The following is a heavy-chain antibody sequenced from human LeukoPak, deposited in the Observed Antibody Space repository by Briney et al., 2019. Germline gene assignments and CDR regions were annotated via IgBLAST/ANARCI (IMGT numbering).Heavy chain of an antibody. Sequence: ASVKVSCKASGYTFTGSYMHWVRQAPGQGLDWMGWINPNTGGTNYAQNFQGRVTMTRDTSISTAYMELSRLRSDDTAVYYCASHSGYPDGWFDPWGQGTLVTVSS. CDR2: INPNTGGT. CDR3: ASHSGYPDGWFDP. CDR1: GYTFTGSY. D-gene: IGHD3-22*01. V-gene: IGHV1-2*02. J-gene: IGHJ5*02.